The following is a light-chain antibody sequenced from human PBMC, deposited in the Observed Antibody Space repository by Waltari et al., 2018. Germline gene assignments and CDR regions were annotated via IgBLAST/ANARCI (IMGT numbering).Light chain of an antibody. Sequence: DIQMTQSPSSVSATVGERFTITCRASQGIAGRLAWYQQKPGQAPKLLISAASNLRDGVPSRFSGSGSGTDFTLSISSLQPEDFATYYCQQANSLPPTFGGGTKVEIK. V-gene: IGKV1-12*01. CDR3: QQANSLPPT. CDR1: QGIAGR. CDR2: AAS. J-gene: IGKJ4*01.